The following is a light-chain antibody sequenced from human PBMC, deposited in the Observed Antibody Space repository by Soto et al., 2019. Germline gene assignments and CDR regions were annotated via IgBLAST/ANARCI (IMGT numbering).Light chain of an antibody. V-gene: IGKV3-11*01. CDR1: QSVSSY. CDR2: DAS. CDR3: QQRSNRPT. Sequence: DIELTQSPATLSLSPGDRATLSCRASQSVSSYLAWYKRKPGQAPSLLIYDASNRATGIPARFSGSGSGTDFTLTIRSLESEDFAVYYCQQRSNRPTFGQGTKVDIK. J-gene: IGKJ1*01.